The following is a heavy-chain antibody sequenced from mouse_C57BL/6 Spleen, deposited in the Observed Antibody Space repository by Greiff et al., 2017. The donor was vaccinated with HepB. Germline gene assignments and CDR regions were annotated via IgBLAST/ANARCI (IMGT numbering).Heavy chain of an antibody. CDR1: GFTFSSYA. CDR3: AREGYSNNVDWFAN. Sequence: EVMLVESGGGLVKPGGSLKLSCAASGFTFSSYAMSWVRQTPEKRLEWVATISAGGSYTYYPDNVKGRFTISRDNAKNNLYLQMSHLKSEDTAMYYCAREGYSNNVDWFANWGQGTLVTVSA. D-gene: IGHD2-5*01. V-gene: IGHV5-4*01. J-gene: IGHJ3*01. CDR2: ISAGGSYT.